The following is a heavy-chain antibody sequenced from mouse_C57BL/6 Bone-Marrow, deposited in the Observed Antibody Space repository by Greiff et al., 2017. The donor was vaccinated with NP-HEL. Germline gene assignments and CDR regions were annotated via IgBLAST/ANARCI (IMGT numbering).Heavy chain of an antibody. CDR1: GFSLTSYA. J-gene: IGHJ3*01. V-gene: IGHV2-9-1*01. CDR2: IWTGGGT. Sequence: QVQLQQSGPGLVAPSQSLSITCTVSGFSLTSYAISWVRQPPGKGLEWLGVIWTGGGTNYNSALKSRLSISKDNSKSQVFLKMNRLQTDDTARYYCARNSYYGTPFAYWGQGTLVTVSA. CDR3: ARNSYYGTPFAY. D-gene: IGHD2-10*01.